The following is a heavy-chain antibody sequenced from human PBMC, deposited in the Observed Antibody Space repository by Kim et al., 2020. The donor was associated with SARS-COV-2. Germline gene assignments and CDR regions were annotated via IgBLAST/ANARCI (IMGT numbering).Heavy chain of an antibody. CDR1: GYTFTGYY. CDR3: ARAERDSSSWYGAHYFDY. CDR2: INPNSGGT. Sequence: ASVKVSCKASGYTFTGYYMHWVRQAPGQGLEWMGWINPNSGGTNYAQKFQGRVTMTRDTSISTAYMELSRLRSDDTAVYYCARAERDSSSWYGAHYFDYWGQGTLVTVSS. D-gene: IGHD6-13*01. V-gene: IGHV1-2*02. J-gene: IGHJ4*02.